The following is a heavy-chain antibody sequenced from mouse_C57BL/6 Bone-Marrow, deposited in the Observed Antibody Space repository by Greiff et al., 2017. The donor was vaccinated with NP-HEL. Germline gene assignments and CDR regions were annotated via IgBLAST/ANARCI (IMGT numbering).Heavy chain of an antibody. J-gene: IGHJ4*01. CDR2: ISSGGSYT. D-gene: IGHD1-1*01. CDR1: GFTFSSYG. Sequence: EVHLVESGGDLVKPGGSLKLSCAASGFTFSSYGMSWVRQTPDKRLEWVATISSGGSYTYYPDSVKGRFTISRDNAKNTLYLQMSSLKSEDTAMYYCARRLRSYAMDYWGQGTSVTVSS. V-gene: IGHV5-6*01. CDR3: ARRLRSYAMDY.